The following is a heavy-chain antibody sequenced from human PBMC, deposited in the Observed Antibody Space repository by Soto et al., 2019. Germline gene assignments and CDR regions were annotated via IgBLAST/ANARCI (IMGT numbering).Heavy chain of an antibody. J-gene: IGHJ4*02. V-gene: IGHV3-21*01. D-gene: IGHD3-22*01. CDR1: GFTFSSYS. CDR2: ISSSSSYI. CDR3: AIRASYYDSSGYFDY. Sequence: WGSLRLSCAASGFTFSSYSMNWVRQAPGKGLEWVSSISSSSSYIYYADSVKGRFTISRDNAKNSLYLQMNSLRAEDTAVYYCAIRASYYDSSGYFDYWGQGTLVTVSS.